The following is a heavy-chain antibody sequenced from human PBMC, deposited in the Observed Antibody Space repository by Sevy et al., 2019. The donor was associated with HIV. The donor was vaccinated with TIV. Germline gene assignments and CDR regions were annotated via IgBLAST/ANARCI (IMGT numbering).Heavy chain of an antibody. CDR2: ISRASDSI. CDR1: GFTFRDYP. D-gene: IGHD1-26*01. V-gene: IGHV3-48*02. CDR3: AREHTGSFPDF. J-gene: IGHJ4*02. Sequence: SLRLSCAASGFTFRDYPMNWIRQAPGKGLEWLLYISRASDSIYYADSVMGRFTVSRDNAKNSLYLQMDRLSDEDTAIYYCAREHTGSFPDFWGQGTLVTVSS.